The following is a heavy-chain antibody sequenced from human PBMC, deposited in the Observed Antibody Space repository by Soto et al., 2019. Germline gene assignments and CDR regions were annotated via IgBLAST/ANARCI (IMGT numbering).Heavy chain of an antibody. Sequence: GGSLRLSCAASGFTFSSYAMSWVRQAPGKGLEWVSAISGSGGSTYYADSVKGRFTISRDNAKNSLYLQMNSLRAEDTAVYYCARVGGEMATEGYYGMDVWGQGTTVTVSS. V-gene: IGHV3-23*01. D-gene: IGHD5-12*01. CDR2: ISGSGGST. J-gene: IGHJ6*02. CDR3: ARVGGEMATEGYYGMDV. CDR1: GFTFSSYA.